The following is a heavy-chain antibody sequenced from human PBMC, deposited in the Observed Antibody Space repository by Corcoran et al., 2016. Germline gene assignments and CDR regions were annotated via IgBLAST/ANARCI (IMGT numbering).Heavy chain of an antibody. CDR3: ARGFFFSAGSGDKVACDI. Sequence: QVQLQQWGAGLLKPSETLSLTCAVYGGSFSGYYWSWIRQPPGKGLEWIGEINHSGSTNYNPSLKSRVTISVDTSKNQFSLKLSSVTAADTAVYYCARGFFFSAGSGDKVACDIWGKGTMVTVSS. V-gene: IGHV4-34*01. D-gene: IGHD2-21*02. CDR2: INHSGST. J-gene: IGHJ3*02. CDR1: GGSFSGYY.